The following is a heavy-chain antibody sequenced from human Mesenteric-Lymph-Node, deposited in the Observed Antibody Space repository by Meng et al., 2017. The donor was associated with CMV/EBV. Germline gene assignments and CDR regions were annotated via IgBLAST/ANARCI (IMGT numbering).Heavy chain of an antibody. Sequence: ASVKVSCKASGYTFTGYYMHWVRQAPGQGLEWMGWINPNSGGTNYAQKFQGRVTMTRNTSISTAYMELSSLRSEDTAVYYCVRGPFGSSGYYLLDYWGQGTLVTVSS. J-gene: IGHJ4*02. V-gene: IGHV1-2*02. CDR3: VRGPFGSSGYYLLDY. CDR1: GYTFTGYY. CDR2: INPNSGGT. D-gene: IGHD3-22*01.